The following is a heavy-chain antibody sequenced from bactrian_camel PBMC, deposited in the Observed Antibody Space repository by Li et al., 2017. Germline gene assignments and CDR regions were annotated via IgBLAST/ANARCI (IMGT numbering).Heavy chain of an antibody. Sequence: DVQLVESGGGLVQPGGSLRLSCESSRFTFRQFAVSWVRRAPGKGLEWVSFISDAGDFIWYADSVKGRFTISRDNDQKAVHLLMNSLKSEDTALYYCGTAAGLHAFAYWGQGTQVTVS. CDR2: ISDAGDFI. V-gene: IGHV3S40*01. D-gene: IGHD3*01. J-gene: IGHJ6*01. CDR1: RFTFRQFA. CDR3: GTAAGLHAFAY.